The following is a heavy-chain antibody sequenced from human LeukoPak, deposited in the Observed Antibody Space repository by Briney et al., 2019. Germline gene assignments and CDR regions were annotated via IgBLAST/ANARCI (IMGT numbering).Heavy chain of an antibody. J-gene: IGHJ5*02. Sequence: GGSLRLSCAASRFTFSNYWMSWVRRAPGKGLEWVANINQDGSEKYYVDSVKGRFSISRDNAKNALYLQMNSLRAEDTAVYYCARKLYYYDSGGSAGYAGWFDPWGQGTLVTVSS. CDR2: INQDGSEK. CDR1: RFTFSNYW. CDR3: ARKLYYYDSGGSAGYAGWFDP. D-gene: IGHD3-22*01. V-gene: IGHV3-7*05.